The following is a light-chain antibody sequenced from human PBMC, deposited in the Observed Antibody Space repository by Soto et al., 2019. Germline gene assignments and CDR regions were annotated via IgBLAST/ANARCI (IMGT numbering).Light chain of an antibody. CDR3: QHYDTYSP. J-gene: IGKJ4*02. CDR2: KTS. CDR1: QIISNR. V-gene: IGKV1-5*03. Sequence: DIQMTQSPSTLSASVGDRVTITCRASQIISNRLAWYQQKPGKAPKLLIYKTSSLESGVPARFSGSGSGTEFTLTISSLQPDDFATYVCQHYDTYSPFGGGTKVEIK.